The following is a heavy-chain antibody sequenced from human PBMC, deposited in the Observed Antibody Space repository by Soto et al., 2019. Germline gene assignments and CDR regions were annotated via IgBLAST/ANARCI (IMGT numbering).Heavy chain of an antibody. V-gene: IGHV3-21*01. J-gene: IGHJ4*02. CDR3: ARDPSIAAAGKVDY. CDR1: GFIFSSYS. Sequence: EVQLVESGGGLVKPGGSLRLSCAASGFIFSSYSMNWVRQAPGKGLEWVSSISSSSSYIYYADSVKGRFTISRDNAKNSLYLQMNSLRAEDTAVYYCARDPSIAAAGKVDYWGQGTLVTVSS. D-gene: IGHD6-13*01. CDR2: ISSSSSYI.